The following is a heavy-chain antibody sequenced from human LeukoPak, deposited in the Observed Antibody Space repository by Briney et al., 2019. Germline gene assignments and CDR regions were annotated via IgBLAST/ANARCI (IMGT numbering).Heavy chain of an antibody. CDR2: INPNSGGT. CDR3: ARFEFGNGARDY. J-gene: IGHJ4*01. CDR1: GYTFTGYY. V-gene: IGHV1-2*02. D-gene: IGHD1-26*01. Sequence: ASVKVSCKASGYTFTGYYMHWVRQAPGQGLEWMGWINPNSGGTNYAQKVQGRVTITRDTSISTAYMELSRLRSDDTAVYYCARFEFGNGARDYWGHGTLVTVSS.